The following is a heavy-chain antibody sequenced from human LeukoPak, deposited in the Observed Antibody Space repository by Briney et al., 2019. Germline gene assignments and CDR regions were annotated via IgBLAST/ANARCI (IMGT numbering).Heavy chain of an antibody. CDR3: ARRPRGVRGLATPNWFDP. V-gene: IGHV1-69*13. D-gene: IGHD2-8*01. J-gene: IGHJ5*02. CDR1: GATFSSYA. Sequence: GASVKVSCKASGATFSSYAISWVRQAPGQGLEWMGGIIPIFGTANYAQKFQGRVTITADESTSTAYMELSSLRSEDTAVYYCARRPRGVRGLATPNWFDPWGQGTLVTVSS. CDR2: IIPIFGTA.